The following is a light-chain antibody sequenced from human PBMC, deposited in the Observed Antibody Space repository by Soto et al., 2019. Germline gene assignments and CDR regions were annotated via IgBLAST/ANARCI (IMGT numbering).Light chain of an antibody. CDR2: XXX. Sequence: QSTLAQPSSVSGSPGQSITISCTGTSSDVGGYNYVSWRPLHLGRAPSLLIXXXXXRPSGISDRFSVSKSLNTDSLTISGLQAEDYSDCYCGSYSSTDTPVVIGTGTKVTVL. J-gene: IGLJ1*01. CDR1: SSDVGGYNY. CDR3: GSYSSTDTPVV. V-gene: IGLV2-14*01.